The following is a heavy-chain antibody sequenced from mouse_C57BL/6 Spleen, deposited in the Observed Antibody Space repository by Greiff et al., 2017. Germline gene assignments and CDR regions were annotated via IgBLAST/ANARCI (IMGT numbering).Heavy chain of an antibody. CDR3: TRTPYYAMDY. CDR2: IDPETGGT. CDR1: GYTFTDYE. J-gene: IGHJ4*01. V-gene: IGHV1-15*01. Sequence: QVQLQQSGAELVRPGASVTLSCKASGYTFTDYEMHWVKQTPVHGLEWIGAIDPETGGTAYNQKFNGKAILTADKYSSTAYMELRSLTSEDSAVYYCTRTPYYAMDYWGQGTSVTVAS.